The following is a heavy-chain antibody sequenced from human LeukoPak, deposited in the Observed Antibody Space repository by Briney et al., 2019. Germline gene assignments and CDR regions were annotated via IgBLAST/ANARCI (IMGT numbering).Heavy chain of an antibody. J-gene: IGHJ6*02. D-gene: IGHD6-13*01. CDR1: GGSISSSSYY. CDR2: IYYSGST. Sequence: SETLSLTCTVSGGSISSSSYYWGWIRQPPGKGLEWIGSIYYSGSTYYNPSLKSRVTISVDTSKDQFSLKLSSVTAADTAVYYCARDRDSSSWYDYYGMDVWGQGTTVTVSS. CDR3: ARDRDSSSWYDYYGMDV. V-gene: IGHV4-39*07.